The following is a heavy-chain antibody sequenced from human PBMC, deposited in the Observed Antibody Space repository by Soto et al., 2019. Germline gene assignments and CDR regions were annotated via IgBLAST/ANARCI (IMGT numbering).Heavy chain of an antibody. J-gene: IGHJ4*02. CDR3: AKTPTGYYDSSGYCDY. CDR1: GFTFSSYA. D-gene: IGHD3-22*01. CDR2: ISGSGGST. V-gene: IGHV3-23*01. Sequence: GWSLRLSCAASGFTFSSYAMSWVRQAPGKGLEWVSAISGSGGSTYYADSVKGRFTISRDNSKNTLYLQMNSLRAEDTAVYYCAKTPTGYYDSSGYCDYWGQGTLVTVSS.